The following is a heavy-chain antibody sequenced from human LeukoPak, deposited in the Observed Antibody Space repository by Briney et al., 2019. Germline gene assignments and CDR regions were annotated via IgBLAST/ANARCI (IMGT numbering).Heavy chain of an antibody. J-gene: IGHJ4*02. V-gene: IGHV4-39*07. CDR2: IYYSGGT. CDR1: GGSISSSSYY. Sequence: PSETLSLTCTVSGGSISSSSYYWGWIRQPPGKGLEWIGSIYYSGGTYYNPSLKSRVTISVDTSKNQFSLKLSSVTAADTAVYYCARVGNYYGSGSYYNNFDYWGQGTLVTVSS. D-gene: IGHD3-10*01. CDR3: ARVGNYYGSGSYYNNFDY.